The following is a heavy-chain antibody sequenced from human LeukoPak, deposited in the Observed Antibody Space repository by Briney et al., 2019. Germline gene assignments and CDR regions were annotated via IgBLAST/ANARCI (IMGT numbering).Heavy chain of an antibody. CDR3: ARDVSSSPGAFDY. Sequence: SETLSLTCAVYGGSFSGYYWSWIRQPPGKGLEWIGEINHSGSTNYNPSLKSRVTISVDTSKNQFSLKLSSVTAADTAVYYCARDVSSSPGAFDYWGQGTLVTVSS. CDR1: GGSFSGYY. CDR2: INHSGST. V-gene: IGHV4-34*01. D-gene: IGHD6-13*01. J-gene: IGHJ4*02.